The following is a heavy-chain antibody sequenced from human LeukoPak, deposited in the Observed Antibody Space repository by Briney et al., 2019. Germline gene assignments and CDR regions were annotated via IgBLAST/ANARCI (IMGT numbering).Heavy chain of an antibody. CDR2: IIPIFGTA. D-gene: IGHD2-2*01. V-gene: IGHV1-69*13. Sequence: GASVKVSCTASGGTFSSYAISWVRQAPGQGLEWMGGIIPIFGTANYAQKLQGRVTITADESTSTAYMELSSLRSEDTAVYYCARGPVVPAAPFDYWGQGTLVTVSS. CDR3: ARGPVVPAAPFDY. J-gene: IGHJ4*02. CDR1: GGTFSSYA.